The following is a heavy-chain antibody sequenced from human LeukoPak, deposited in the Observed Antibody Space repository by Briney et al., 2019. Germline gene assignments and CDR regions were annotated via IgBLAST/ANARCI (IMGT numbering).Heavy chain of an antibody. CDR2: ISYDESNK. Sequence: AGGSLRLSCAASGFTFSSSAMHWVRQAPGKGLEWVAVISYDESNKYYADSVKGRFTISRDNSKNTLYLQMNSLRSEDTAVYYCARGLDYWGQGTLVTVSS. CDR1: GFTFSSSA. CDR3: ARGLDY. J-gene: IGHJ4*02. V-gene: IGHV3-30*03.